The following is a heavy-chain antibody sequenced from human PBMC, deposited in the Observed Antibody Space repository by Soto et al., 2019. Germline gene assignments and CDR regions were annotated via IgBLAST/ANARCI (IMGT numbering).Heavy chain of an antibody. D-gene: IGHD2-15*01. CDR3: ARHGVVVAATPNYYYYGMDV. V-gene: IGHV4-59*08. J-gene: IGHJ6*02. CDR1: GGSISSYY. CDR2: IYYSGST. Sequence: QVQLQESGPGLVKPSETLSLTCTVSGGSISSYYWSWIRQPPGKGLEWIGYIYYSGSTNYNPSLMSSVTISVDTSKTQFSLKLSSVTAADPAVYYCARHGVVVAATPNYYYYGMDVWGQGTTVTVSS.